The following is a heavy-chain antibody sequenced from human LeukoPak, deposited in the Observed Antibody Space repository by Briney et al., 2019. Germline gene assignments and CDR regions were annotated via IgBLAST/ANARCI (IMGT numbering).Heavy chain of an antibody. Sequence: GGSLRLSCAASGFTFSSYSMNWVRQAPGKVLEWVSSISSSSSYIYYADSVKGRFTISRDNSKNTLYLQMNSLRAEDTAVYYCARDIAVAVGLFDYWGQGTLVTVSS. CDR2: ISSSSSYI. J-gene: IGHJ4*02. D-gene: IGHD6-19*01. CDR1: GFTFSSYS. CDR3: ARDIAVAVGLFDY. V-gene: IGHV3-21*01.